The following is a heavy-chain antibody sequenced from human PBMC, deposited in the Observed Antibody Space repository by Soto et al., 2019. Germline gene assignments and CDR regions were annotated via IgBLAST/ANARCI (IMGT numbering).Heavy chain of an antibody. D-gene: IGHD3-3*01. J-gene: IGHJ6*02. CDR1: GITISNYF. CDR2: ISYDGSNK. CDR3: VAGDQYYARGV. Sequence: QVQLVESVGGVVQPGRSLRVSCAASGITISNYFMYWVRQAPGKGLEWVAAISYDGSNKHYSDSVKGRFTISRDTSKNSLYLQLNSLRDEDTAVYYCVAGDQYYARGVWGQWTTVAVSS. V-gene: IGHV3-30-3*01.